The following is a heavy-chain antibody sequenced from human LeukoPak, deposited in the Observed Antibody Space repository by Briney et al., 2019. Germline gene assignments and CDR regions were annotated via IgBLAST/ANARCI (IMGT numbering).Heavy chain of an antibody. CDR1: GGSISTTNS. D-gene: IGHD6-13*01. CDR3: ARVTAAAAVDY. Sequence: SETLSLTCGVSGGSISTTNSWSWVRQPPGKGLEWIGEIHHSGTTHYNPFLKSRVTISVDRSKNQFSLKLSSVTAADTAVYYCARVTAAAAVDYWGQGTLVTVSS. J-gene: IGHJ4*02. CDR2: IHHSGTT. V-gene: IGHV4-4*02.